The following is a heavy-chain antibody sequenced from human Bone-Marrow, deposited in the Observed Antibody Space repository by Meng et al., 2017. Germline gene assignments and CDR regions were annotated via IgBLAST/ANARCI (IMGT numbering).Heavy chain of an antibody. J-gene: IGHJ5*01. CDR2: IYHSGST. D-gene: IGHD6-19*01. CDR1: GYSISSGYY. Sequence: SETLSLTCTVSGYSISSGYYGGWIRQPPGKGLEWIGSIYHSGSTYYNPSLKSRVTISVDTSKNQFSLKLSSVTAADTAVYYCARETPTSEWLASGGWGDSWGQGTLVTVSS. V-gene: IGHV4-38-2*02. CDR3: ARETPTSEWLASGGWGDS.